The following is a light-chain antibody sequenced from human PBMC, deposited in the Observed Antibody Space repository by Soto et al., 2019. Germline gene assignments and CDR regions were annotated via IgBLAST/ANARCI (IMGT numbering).Light chain of an antibody. J-gene: IGKJ2*01. V-gene: IGKV1-39*01. Sequence: DIQLTQSPSSLSTSVGDRVTITCRASQTIHNYLNWYQQTPGKAPKLLIYDASNLRGGVPSRFSGGGSGTDLTLTISSLQPDEFATYYCQESFSPLYTFGQGTML. CDR1: QTIHNY. CDR2: DAS. CDR3: QESFSPLYT.